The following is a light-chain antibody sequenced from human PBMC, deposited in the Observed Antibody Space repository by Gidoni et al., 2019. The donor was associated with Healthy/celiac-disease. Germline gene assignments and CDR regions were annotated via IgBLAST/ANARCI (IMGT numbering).Light chain of an antibody. Sequence: IAITQPPLLHSVTPGQPASTSCKTSQSLLHSDGKTYLYWYLQKPGQPPQLLNYEVSNRFSGVPDRFIGSGLGTDFTLKISRVEAEDFGVNYCMRSIQLPPTFGQGTKVEIK. CDR3: MRSIQLPPT. V-gene: IGKV2D-29*01. CDR1: QSLLHSDGKTY. CDR2: EVS. J-gene: IGKJ1*01.